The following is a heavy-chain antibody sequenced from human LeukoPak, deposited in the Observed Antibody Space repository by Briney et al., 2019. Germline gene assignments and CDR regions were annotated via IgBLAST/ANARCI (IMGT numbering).Heavy chain of an antibody. CDR2: VYYIGTT. D-gene: IGHD6-6*01. CDR1: GASVSSGSYY. CDR3: AKNTSSSPWFDP. J-gene: IGHJ5*02. V-gene: IGHV4-61*01. Sequence: SETLSLTCNVSGASVSSGSYYWSWIRQPPGKGLEGIGNVYYIGTTSYNSSLKSRVTISVDTSTNQFSLEVSSVTAADTAVYYCAKNTSSSPWFDPWGQGTLVTVSS.